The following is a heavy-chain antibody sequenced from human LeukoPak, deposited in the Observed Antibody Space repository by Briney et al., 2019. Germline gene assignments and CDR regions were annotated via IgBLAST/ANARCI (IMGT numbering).Heavy chain of an antibody. CDR3: ARGRGLGVTSTPVPFDY. V-gene: IGHV4-4*02. D-gene: IGHD2-21*02. CDR1: GGSISSSDW. J-gene: IGHJ4*02. Sequence: SETLSLTCAVSGGSISSSDWWSWVRHPPGKWLEWIAEIHHSGTTNNNPSLKSRVTMSLDNAKNSLYLQMNSLRAEDTAFYYCARGRGLGVTSTPVPFDYWGQGILVTVSS. CDR2: IHHSGTT.